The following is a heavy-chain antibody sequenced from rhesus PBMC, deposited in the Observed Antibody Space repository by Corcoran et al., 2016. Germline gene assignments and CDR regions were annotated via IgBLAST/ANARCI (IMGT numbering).Heavy chain of an antibody. Sequence: QLQLQESGPGLVKPSETLSVTCAVSGGSISSSYWSWIRQAPGKGLVWIWYIYGSGSSTNYNPSLKSRVTLSVDTSKNQLSLKLSSLTAADTAVYYCARYCTGSGCYAGLDSWGQGVVVTVSS. J-gene: IGHJ6*01. V-gene: IGHV4-169*01. CDR1: GGSISSSY. D-gene: IGHD2-21*01. CDR2: IYGSGSST. CDR3: ARYCTGSGCYAGLDS.